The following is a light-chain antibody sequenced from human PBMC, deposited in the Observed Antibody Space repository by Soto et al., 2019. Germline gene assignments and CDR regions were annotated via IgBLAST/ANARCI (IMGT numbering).Light chain of an antibody. CDR3: QSYDSSLSGYV. V-gene: IGLV1-40*01. CDR2: GHS. J-gene: IGLJ1*01. CDR1: SSNIGADYD. Sequence: QSVLTQPPSVSGAPGQRVTISCTGSSSNIGADYDIRWYQHLPGTAPKLLLYGHSNRPSGVPDRFSGSKSGTSASLAITGLQAEDEADYYCQSYDSSLSGYVFGTGTKVTVL.